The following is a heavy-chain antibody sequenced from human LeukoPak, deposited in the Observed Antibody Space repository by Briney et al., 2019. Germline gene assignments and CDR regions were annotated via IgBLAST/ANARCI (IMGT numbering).Heavy chain of an antibody. CDR3: ATDYRSGSYFWFDP. CDR2: FDPEDGET. V-gene: IGHV1-24*01. CDR1: GYTLTELS. Sequence: ASVKVSCKVSGYTLTELSIHWVRQAPGKGPEWMGGFDPEDGETIYAQKFQGRVTMTEDTSTDTAYMELSSLRSEDTAVYYCATDYRSGSYFWFDPWGHGTLVTVSS. J-gene: IGHJ5*02. D-gene: IGHD3-10*01.